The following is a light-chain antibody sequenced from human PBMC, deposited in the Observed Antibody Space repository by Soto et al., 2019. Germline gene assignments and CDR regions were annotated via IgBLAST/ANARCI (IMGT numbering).Light chain of an antibody. CDR1: QSVGNNY. Sequence: EIVLTQSLGTVSLSPGERATLSCRASQSVGNNYLAWYQKKRGQAPRLLISGASRRATGVLDRFSGSGTGTDFSLTISRLEPEDSAVYYCQQYASSPLTFGQGTKLEIK. V-gene: IGKV3-20*01. CDR3: QQYASSPLT. J-gene: IGKJ2*01. CDR2: GAS.